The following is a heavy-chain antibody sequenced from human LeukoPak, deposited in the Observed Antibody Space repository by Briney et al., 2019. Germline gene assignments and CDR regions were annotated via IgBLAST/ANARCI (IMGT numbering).Heavy chain of an antibody. CDR2: MSYSGSA. CDR3: ARAGRYPEVDAFDI. CDR1: GVSISSITDY. Sequence: SETLSLTCTVSGVSISSITDYWGWIRQPPGKGLEWIGSMSYSGSAYYNPSLKSRVTISADKSKNQFSLKLNSVTAADSAVYYCARAGRYPEVDAFDIWGQGTMVTVSS. D-gene: IGHD3-10*01. V-gene: IGHV4-39*01. J-gene: IGHJ3*02.